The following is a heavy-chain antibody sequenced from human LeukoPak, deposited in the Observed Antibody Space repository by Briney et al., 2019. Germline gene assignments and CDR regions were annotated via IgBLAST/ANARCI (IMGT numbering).Heavy chain of an antibody. CDR3: ARGSPPRRNYDSRGYYSYYFDY. J-gene: IGHJ4*02. V-gene: IGHV1-18*01. CDR2: ISAYNGNT. Sequence: ASVKVSCKASGYTFTSYGISWVRQAPGQGLEWMGWISAYNGNTNYAQKLQGRVTMTTDASTSTVYMELRSLRSDDTAVYYCARGSPPRRNYDSRGYYSYYFDYWGQGTLVTVSS. CDR1: GYTFTSYG. D-gene: IGHD3-22*01.